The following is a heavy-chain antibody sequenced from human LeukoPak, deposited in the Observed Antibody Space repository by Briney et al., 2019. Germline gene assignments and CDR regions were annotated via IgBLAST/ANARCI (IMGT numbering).Heavy chain of an antibody. J-gene: IGHJ6*02. CDR2: INPNSGGT. CDR1: GYTFTGYY. Sequence: ASVKVSCKASGYTFTGYYMHWVRQAPGQGLEWMGWINPNSGGTNYAQKFQGWVTMTRDTSISTAYMELSRLRSDDTAVYYCASNSLGGGDCYEASCGMDVWGQGTTVTVSS. V-gene: IGHV1-2*04. D-gene: IGHD2-21*02. CDR3: ASNSLGGGDCYEASCGMDV.